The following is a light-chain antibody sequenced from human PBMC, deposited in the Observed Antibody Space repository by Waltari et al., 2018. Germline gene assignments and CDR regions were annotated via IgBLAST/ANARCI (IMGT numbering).Light chain of an antibody. CDR2: GTS. V-gene: IGKV3-20*01. CDR1: QSVTSIS. J-gene: IGKJ4*01. Sequence: EIVLTQPPGTLSLSPGDRATLSCRASQSVTSISLSWYQQKLGQAPRLLIYGTSSRATGTPDRFSGSGSGTDFTLTISRLEPEDVAVYYCQQYDGEVVTFGGGTKVEI. CDR3: QQYDGEVVT.